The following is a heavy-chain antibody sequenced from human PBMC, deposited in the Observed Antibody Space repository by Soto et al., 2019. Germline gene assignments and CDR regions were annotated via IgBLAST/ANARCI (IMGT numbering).Heavy chain of an antibody. Sequence: EVQLVESGGGLVQPGGSLRLSCAASGFTFSRYEMNWVRQAPGKGLEWVSYISSSGSTKYYADSVKGRFTISRDNAKNSLYLQMNSLRVEDTAVYYCARVGDDYNFNYWGQGTLVTVSS. D-gene: IGHD4-4*01. V-gene: IGHV3-48*03. CDR3: ARVGDDYNFNY. J-gene: IGHJ4*02. CDR2: ISSSGSTK. CDR1: GFTFSRYE.